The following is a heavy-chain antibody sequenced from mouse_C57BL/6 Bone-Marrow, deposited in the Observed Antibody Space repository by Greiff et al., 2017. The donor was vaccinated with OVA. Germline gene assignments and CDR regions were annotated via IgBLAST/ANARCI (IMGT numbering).Heavy chain of an antibody. J-gene: IGHJ2*01. CDR3: ARTNYYGSSPPYYFDY. CDR1: GFTFSSYA. V-gene: IGHV5-4*03. D-gene: IGHD1-1*01. Sequence: EVKLEESGGGLVKPGGSLKLSCAASGFTFSSYAMSWVRQTPEKRLEWVATISDGGSYTYYPDNVKGRFTISRDNAKNNLYLQMSHLKSEDTAMYYCARTNYYGSSPPYYFDYWGQGTTLTVSS. CDR2: ISDGGSYT.